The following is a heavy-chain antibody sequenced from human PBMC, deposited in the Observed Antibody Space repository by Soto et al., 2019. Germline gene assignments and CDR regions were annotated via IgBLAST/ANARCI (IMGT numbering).Heavy chain of an antibody. J-gene: IGHJ3*02. CDR2: ISGSGGTT. V-gene: IGHV3-23*01. D-gene: IGHD2-2*01. CDR1: GFIFSSYA. Sequence: GGSLRLSCAASGFIFSSYALSWVRQAPGKGLEWVSAISGSGGTTHYADSVKGRFTISRDNSKNTLYLQMNSLRAEDTAVYYCAKGQTVPRWSDAFDIWGQGTMVTVSS. CDR3: AKGQTVPRWSDAFDI.